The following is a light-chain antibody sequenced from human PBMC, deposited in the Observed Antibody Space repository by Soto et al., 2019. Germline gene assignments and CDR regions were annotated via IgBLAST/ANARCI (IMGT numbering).Light chain of an antibody. V-gene: IGKV3-11*01. CDR1: QSVTTY. CDR3: QQRSDWPLIT. CDR2: DAS. Sequence: EIVIRHSPGTLSLSPGERATLSCRASQSVTTYLAWYQQKPGQAPRLLIYDASSRATGIPARFSGSGSGTDFTLTISSLQPEDFSVYFCQQRSDWPLITFGQGALLEI. J-gene: IGKJ5*01.